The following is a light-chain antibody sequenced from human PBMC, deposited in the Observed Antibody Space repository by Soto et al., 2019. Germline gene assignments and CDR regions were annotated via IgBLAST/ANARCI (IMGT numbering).Light chain of an antibody. CDR1: QSINSE. CDR2: GAS. J-gene: IGKJ2*01. CDR3: QQGHNWPIT. V-gene: IGKV3-15*01. Sequence: EIVMTQSPATLSLSPGERAALSCRASQSINSELAWYQQKPGQPPRLLSYGASTRATGVPARFTGTESGSEFTLTISGLQSEDFAVYYCQQGHNWPITFGQGTRLEI.